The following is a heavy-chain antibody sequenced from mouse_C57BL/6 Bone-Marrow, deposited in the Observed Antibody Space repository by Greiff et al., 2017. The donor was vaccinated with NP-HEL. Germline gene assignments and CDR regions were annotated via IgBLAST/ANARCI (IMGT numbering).Heavy chain of an antibody. Sequence: QVQLKESGAELVRPGASVKLSCKASGYTFTDYYINWVKQRPGQGLEWIARIYPGSGNTYYNEKFKGKATLTAEKSSSTAYMQLSSLTSEDSAVYFCASHYYGSSPPFAYWGQGTLVTVSA. CDR2: IYPGSGNT. CDR3: ASHYYGSSPPFAY. D-gene: IGHD1-1*01. V-gene: IGHV1-76*01. CDR1: GYTFTDYY. J-gene: IGHJ3*01.